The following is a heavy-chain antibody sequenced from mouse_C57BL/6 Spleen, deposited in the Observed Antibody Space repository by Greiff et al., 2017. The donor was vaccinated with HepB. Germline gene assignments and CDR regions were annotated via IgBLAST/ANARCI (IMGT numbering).Heavy chain of an antibody. CDR1: GYTFTSYD. CDR3: ATTVVGGFDY. J-gene: IGHJ2*01. V-gene: IGHV1-85*01. CDR2: IYPRDGST. D-gene: IGHD1-1*01. Sequence: VQLVESGPELVKPGASVKLSCKASGYTFTSYDINWVKQRPGQGLEWIGWIYPRDGSTKYNEKFKGKATLTVDTSSSTAYMELHSLTSEDSAVYFCATTVVGGFDYWGQGTTLTVSS.